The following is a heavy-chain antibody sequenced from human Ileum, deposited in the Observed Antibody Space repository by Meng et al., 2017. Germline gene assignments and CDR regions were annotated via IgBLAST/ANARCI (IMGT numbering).Heavy chain of an antibody. D-gene: IGHD6-13*01. J-gene: IGHJ4*02. CDR1: CGSFSGYY. CDR2: INRGGNT. V-gene: IGHV4-34*01. CDR3: ARAWSSSWSFLDF. Sequence: QVQLIQWGAGLWKASETLSLPCAVSCGSFSGYYWTWIRQSPGKGLEWIGEINRGGNTNYNPSLKSRITMSVDTSKNQFFLNLTSVTPADTAVYYCARAWSSSWSFLDFWGQGGLVTVSS.